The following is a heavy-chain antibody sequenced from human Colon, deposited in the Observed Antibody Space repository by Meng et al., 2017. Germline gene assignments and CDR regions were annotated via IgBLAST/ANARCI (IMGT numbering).Heavy chain of an antibody. Sequence: GESLKISCKTSGYNFINYWIGWVRQMPGKGLEWMGLIYPGDSDTTYSPSLQGQVTISADTSISTAFLQWSSLKASDSGIYYCARPRVGCSGGVCFAENSFDIWGQGTMVTVSS. CDR2: IYPGDSDT. J-gene: IGHJ3*02. D-gene: IGHD2-8*02. CDR3: ARPRVGCSGGVCFAENSFDI. CDR1: GYNFINYW. V-gene: IGHV5-51*01.